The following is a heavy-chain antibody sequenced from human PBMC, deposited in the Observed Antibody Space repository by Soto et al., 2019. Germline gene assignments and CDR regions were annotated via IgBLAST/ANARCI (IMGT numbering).Heavy chain of an antibody. CDR2: IIPMFGSS. CDR3: ARGWAMVRGLLKKGHYYYYGMDV. V-gene: IGHV1-69*01. J-gene: IGHJ6*02. Sequence: QVQLVQSGAEVKKPGSSVKVSCKASGGTFSTYSFSWVRQAPGQGLEWMGGIIPMFGSSNYAQKFQGRLTMTADEPTSTAYMELSGLRPEDTAVYYCARGWAMVRGLLKKGHYYYYGMDVWGQGTTVTVSS. CDR1: GGTFSTYS. D-gene: IGHD3-10*01.